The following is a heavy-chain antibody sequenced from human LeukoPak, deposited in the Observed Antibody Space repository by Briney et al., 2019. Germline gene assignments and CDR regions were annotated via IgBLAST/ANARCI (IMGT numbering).Heavy chain of an antibody. CDR3: ARGDDYGDYRGLY. D-gene: IGHD4-17*01. J-gene: IGHJ4*02. Sequence: SVKVSCKASGGTFSSYAISWVRQAPGQGLEWMGRIIPILGIANYAQKFQGRATITADKSTSTAYMELRSLISDDAAVYYCARGDDYGDYRGLYWGQGTLVTVSS. CDR1: GGTFSSYA. CDR2: IIPILGIA. V-gene: IGHV1-69*04.